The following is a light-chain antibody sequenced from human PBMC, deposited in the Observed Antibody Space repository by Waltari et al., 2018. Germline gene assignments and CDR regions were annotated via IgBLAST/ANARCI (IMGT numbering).Light chain of an antibody. Sequence: DVQLTHSPSTLSASVGDRVTITCRASESVKNNLAWYQHQPGKAPKVLVHKASRLESGVPSRFSGSGYGTEFTLTISSLEPDDFATCYGHQYNTLPLTFGGGTKVEIK. V-gene: IGKV1-5*03. J-gene: IGKJ4*01. CDR1: ESVKNN. CDR3: HQYNTLPLT. CDR2: KAS.